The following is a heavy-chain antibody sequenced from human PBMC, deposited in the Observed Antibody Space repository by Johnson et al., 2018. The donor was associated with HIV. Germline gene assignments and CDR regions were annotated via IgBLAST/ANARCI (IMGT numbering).Heavy chain of an antibody. J-gene: IGHJ3*02. CDR1: GFTFSNYG. V-gene: IGHV3-30*02. Sequence: EQLVESGGGVVQPGGSLRLSCEVSGFTFSNYGMHWVRQAPGKGLEWVAFIRYDGSNKYYADSVKGRFTIFRDNSKNTLYMQMKSLRVEDTAVYYCAKEALRGGEYDAFDIWGQGTMVTVSS. CDR2: IRYDGSNK. D-gene: IGHD2-15*01. CDR3: AKEALRGGEYDAFDI.